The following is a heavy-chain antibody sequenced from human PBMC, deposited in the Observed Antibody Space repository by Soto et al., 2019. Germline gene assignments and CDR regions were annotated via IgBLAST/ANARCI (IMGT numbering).Heavy chain of an antibody. J-gene: IGHJ4*02. D-gene: IGHD1-26*01. CDR2: ISAYNGET. Sequence: QVQLLQSGAEVKKPGASVKVSCKASGYTFTSSGFSWVRQALGQGLEWMAWISAYNGETHYAQKFQGRVTMTTNTSTSTSYMELRSLRSDDTAVYYCARDSGSYMYVSDWGQGTLVTVSS. CDR1: GYTFTSSG. V-gene: IGHV1-18*01. CDR3: ARDSGSYMYVSD.